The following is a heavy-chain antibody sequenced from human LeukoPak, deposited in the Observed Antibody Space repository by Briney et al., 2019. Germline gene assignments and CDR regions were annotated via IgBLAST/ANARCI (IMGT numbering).Heavy chain of an antibody. CDR1: GFTFDDYA. CDR2: ISGDGGST. V-gene: IGHV3-43*02. CDR3: AKDRYYYGSGSCFDY. J-gene: IGHJ4*02. D-gene: IGHD3-10*01. Sequence: GGSLRLSCAASGFTFDDYAMHWVRQAPGKGLKWVSLISGDGGSTYYADSVKGRFTISRDNSKNSLYLQMNSLRTEDTALYYCAKDRYYYGSGSCFDYWGQGTLVTVSS.